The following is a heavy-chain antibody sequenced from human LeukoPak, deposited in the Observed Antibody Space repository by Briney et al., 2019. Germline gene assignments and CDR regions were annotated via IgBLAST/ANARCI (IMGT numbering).Heavy chain of an antibody. V-gene: IGHV4-61*02. CDR3: ATLAGDYDFWSGLTYYYYYYMDV. CDR2: IYTSGST. D-gene: IGHD3-3*01. Sequence: SETLSLTCTVSGGSISSGSYYWSWIRQPAGKGLEWIGRIYTSGSTNYNPSLKSRVTISVDTSKNQFSLKLSSVTAADTAVYYCATLAGDYDFWSGLTYYYYYYMDVWGKGTTVTVSS. J-gene: IGHJ6*03. CDR1: GGSISSGSYY.